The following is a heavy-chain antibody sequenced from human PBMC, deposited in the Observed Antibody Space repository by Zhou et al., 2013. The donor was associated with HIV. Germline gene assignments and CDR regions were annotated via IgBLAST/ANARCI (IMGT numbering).Heavy chain of an antibody. Sequence: QVQLVQSGAEVKKPGSSVKVSCKASGGTFSSYAISWVRQAPGQGLEWMGGIIPIFGTANYAQKFQGRVTITTDESTSTAYMELSSLRSEDTAVYYCARAPFPYCSSTSCPPGYYYYMDVWGKGTTVTVSS. J-gene: IGHJ6*03. D-gene: IGHD2-2*01. V-gene: IGHV1-69*05. CDR1: GGTFSSYA. CDR3: ARAPFPYCSSTSCPPGYYYYMDV. CDR2: IIPIFGTA.